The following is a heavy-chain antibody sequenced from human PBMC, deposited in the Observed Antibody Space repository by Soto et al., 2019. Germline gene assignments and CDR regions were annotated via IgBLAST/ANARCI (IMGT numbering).Heavy chain of an antibody. Sequence: QVQLVQSGAEVKKPGSSVKVSCKASGGTFSSYTISWVRQAPGQGLEWMGRIIPILGIANYAQKFQGRVTITADKSTSTAYMELSSLRPEDTAVYYCARGEKWSYFDYWGQGTLVTVSS. CDR1: GGTFSSYT. J-gene: IGHJ4*02. V-gene: IGHV1-69*02. D-gene: IGHD2-15*01. CDR3: ARGEKWSYFDY. CDR2: IIPILGIA.